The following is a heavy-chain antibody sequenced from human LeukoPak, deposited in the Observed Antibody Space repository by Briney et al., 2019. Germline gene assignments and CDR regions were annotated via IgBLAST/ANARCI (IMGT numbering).Heavy chain of an antibody. Sequence: SETLSLTCTVSGGSISSSSYYWGWIRQPPGKGLEWIGSIYHSGSTYYNPSLKSRVTISVDTSKNQFSLNLSSVTAADTAVYYCARVFGGPVSRRFDPWGQGTLVTVSS. V-gene: IGHV4-39*07. J-gene: IGHJ5*02. CDR1: GGSISSSSYY. CDR2: IYHSGST. D-gene: IGHD4-23*01. CDR3: ARVFGGPVSRRFDP.